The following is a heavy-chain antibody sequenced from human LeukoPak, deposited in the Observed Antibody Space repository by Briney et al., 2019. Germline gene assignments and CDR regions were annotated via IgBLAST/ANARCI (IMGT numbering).Heavy chain of an antibody. D-gene: IGHD1-14*01. J-gene: IGHJ3*02. CDR1: GFTFSTYE. V-gene: IGHV3-48*03. CDR2: ITDSGRTI. Sequence: GGSLRLSCAASGFTFSTYEMNWVRRAPGKGLEWVSYITDSGRTIYYADSVKGRFTISRDNSKNTLYLQMNSLRAEDTAVYYCARAEPINHDAFDIWGQGTMVTVSS. CDR3: ARAEPINHDAFDI.